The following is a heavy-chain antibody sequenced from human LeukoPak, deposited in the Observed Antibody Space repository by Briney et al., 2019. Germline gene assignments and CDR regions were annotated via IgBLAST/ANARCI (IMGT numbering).Heavy chain of an antibody. CDR1: GYSFTNYW. CDR3: ARRGDGYYDAFDI. J-gene: IGHJ3*02. V-gene: IGHV5-51*01. CDR2: IYPGDSDT. D-gene: IGHD5-24*01. Sequence: KDGESLKISCKGSGYSFTNYWIGWVRRMPGKGLEWMGIIYPGDSDTRYSPSFQGQVTISADKSISTAYLQWSSLKASDTAMYYCARRGDGYYDAFDIWGQGTMVTVSS.